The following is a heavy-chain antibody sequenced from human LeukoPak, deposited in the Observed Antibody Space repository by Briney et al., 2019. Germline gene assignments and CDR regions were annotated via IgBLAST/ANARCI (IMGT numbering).Heavy chain of an antibody. Sequence: GGSLRLSCAASGFTFSSYEMNWVRQAPGKGLEWVSYISSSSSTIYYADSVKGRFTISRDNAKNSLYLQMNSLRAEDTAVYYCAELGITMIGGVWGKGTTVTVSS. CDR2: ISSSSSTI. CDR3: AELGITMIGGV. J-gene: IGHJ6*04. CDR1: GFTFSSYE. D-gene: IGHD3-10*02. V-gene: IGHV3-48*03.